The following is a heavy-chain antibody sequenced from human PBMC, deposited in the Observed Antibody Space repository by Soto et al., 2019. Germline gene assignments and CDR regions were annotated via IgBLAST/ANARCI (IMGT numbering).Heavy chain of an antibody. CDR1: GGSISSYY. J-gene: IGHJ6*02. CDR3: ARVSITMVRGVTDYYGMDV. V-gene: IGHV4-59*01. D-gene: IGHD3-10*01. Sequence: QVQLQESGPGLVKPSETLSLTCTVSGGSISSYYWSWIRQPPGKGLEWIGYIYYSGSTNYNPSLKSRVTISVDTSKNQFSLKLSSVTAADTAVYYCARVSITMVRGVTDYYGMDVWGQGTTVTVSS. CDR2: IYYSGST.